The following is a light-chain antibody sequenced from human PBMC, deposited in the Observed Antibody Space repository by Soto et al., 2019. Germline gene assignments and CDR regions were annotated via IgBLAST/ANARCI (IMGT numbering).Light chain of an antibody. CDR3: QHYNSYSEA. CDR1: QTISSW. Sequence: DIQMTQSPSTLSGPLEDGVTIICGPSQTISSWLAWYQQKPGKAPKLLIYKASTLKSGVPSRFSGSGSGTEFTLTISSLQPDDFATYYCQHYNSYSEAFGQGTKVDIK. CDR2: KAS. V-gene: IGKV1-5*03. J-gene: IGKJ1*01.